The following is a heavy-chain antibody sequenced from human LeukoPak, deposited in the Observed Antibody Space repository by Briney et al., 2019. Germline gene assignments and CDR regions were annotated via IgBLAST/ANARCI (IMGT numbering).Heavy chain of an antibody. CDR1: GGSISSSSYY. CDR3: ASLYSSGWYGFDC. J-gene: IGHJ4*02. D-gene: IGHD6-19*01. CDR2: IYYSGST. V-gene: IGHV4-39*01. Sequence: SETLSLTCTVSGGSISSSSYYWGWIRQPPGKGLEWIGSIYYSGSTYYNPSLKSRVTISVDTSKNQFSLKLSSVTAADTAVYYCASLYSSGWYGFDCWGQGTLVTVSS.